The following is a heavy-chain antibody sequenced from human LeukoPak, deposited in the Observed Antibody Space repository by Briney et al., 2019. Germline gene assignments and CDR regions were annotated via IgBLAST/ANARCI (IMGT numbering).Heavy chain of an antibody. J-gene: IGHJ3*02. D-gene: IGHD6-13*01. CDR3: ARALPPTGSSWSPGRGAFDI. CDR1: GGSISSYY. Sequence: PSETLSLNCTVSGGSISSYYWSWIRKPPGKGLEWLGYIYYSARTNYNPSLKSRVTISVDTSKNQFSLKLSSVTAADTAVYYCARALPPTGSSWSPGRGAFDIWGQGTMVTVSS. V-gene: IGHV4-59*01. CDR2: IYYSART.